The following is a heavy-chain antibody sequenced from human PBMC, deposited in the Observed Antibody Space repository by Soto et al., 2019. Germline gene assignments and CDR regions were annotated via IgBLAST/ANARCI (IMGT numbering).Heavy chain of an antibody. Sequence: QVQLVKSGAEVKKPGSSVKVSCKSSGGTFSSYAISWVRQAPGQGLEWMGGIIPIFGTANYAQKFQGRVTITVDESTSTAYMELSSLRSEDTAVYYCARDPSLMTEYYYYGMDVWGQGTTVTVSS. D-gene: IGHD3-16*01. CDR1: GGTFSSYA. V-gene: IGHV1-69*01. J-gene: IGHJ6*02. CDR2: IIPIFGTA. CDR3: ARDPSLMTEYYYYGMDV.